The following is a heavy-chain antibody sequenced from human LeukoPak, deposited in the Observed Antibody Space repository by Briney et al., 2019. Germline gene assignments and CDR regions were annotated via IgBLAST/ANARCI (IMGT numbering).Heavy chain of an antibody. CDR2: INPNSGGT. CDR1: GYTFTGYY. Sequence: ASVKVSCKASGYTFTGYYMHWVRQAPGQGLEWMGWINPNSGGTNYAQKFQGRVTMTRDTSISTAYMELSRLRSDDTAVYYCARVAYCGGDCSLYYFDYWGQGTLVTVSS. V-gene: IGHV1-2*02. J-gene: IGHJ4*02. CDR3: ARVAYCGGDCSLYYFDY. D-gene: IGHD2-21*02.